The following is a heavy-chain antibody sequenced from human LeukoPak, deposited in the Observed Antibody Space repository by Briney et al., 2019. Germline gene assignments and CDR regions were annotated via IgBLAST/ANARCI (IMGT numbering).Heavy chain of an antibody. J-gene: IGHJ6*02. CDR1: GGSISSYY. CDR3: ARAYYDFWSGYPHYYYYGMDV. Sequence: SETLSLTCTVSGGSISSYYWSWIRQPPGKGLEWIGYIYYSGSTNYNPSLKSRVTISVDTSKNQFSLKLSSVTAADTAVYYCARAYYDFWSGYPHYYYYGMDVWGRGTTVTVSS. D-gene: IGHD3-3*01. V-gene: IGHV4-59*01. CDR2: IYYSGST.